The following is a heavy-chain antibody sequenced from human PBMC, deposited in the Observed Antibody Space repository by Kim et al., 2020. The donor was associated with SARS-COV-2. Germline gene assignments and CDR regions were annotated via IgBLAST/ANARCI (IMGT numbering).Heavy chain of an antibody. CDR3: SRDFLWFGVLRTDY. J-gene: IGHJ4*02. V-gene: IGHV3-49*03. CDR1: GFTFGDYA. D-gene: IGHD3-10*01. Sequence: GGSLRLSCSASGFTFGDYAMSWFRQAPGKGLEWVGFIRREAHGGPRGYAVSVKGRFTISRDDSKNITSLQMNSRKTEDTAVYYCSRDFLWFGVLRTDYWGQGALVTVSS. CDR2: IRREAHGGPR.